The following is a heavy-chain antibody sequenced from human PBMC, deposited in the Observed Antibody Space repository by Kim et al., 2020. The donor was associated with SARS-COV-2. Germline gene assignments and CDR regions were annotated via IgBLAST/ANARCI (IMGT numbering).Heavy chain of an antibody. CDR1: GGSISSSSYY. J-gene: IGHJ3*02. CDR3: ARQDILTGYYTPDAFDI. CDR2: IYYSGST. D-gene: IGHD3-9*01. V-gene: IGHV4-39*01. Sequence: SETLSLTCTVSGGSISSSSYYWGWIRQPPGKGLEWIGSIYYSGSTYYNPSLKSRVTISVDTSKNQFSLKLSSGTAADTAVYYCARQDILTGYYTPDAFDIWGQGTMVTVSS.